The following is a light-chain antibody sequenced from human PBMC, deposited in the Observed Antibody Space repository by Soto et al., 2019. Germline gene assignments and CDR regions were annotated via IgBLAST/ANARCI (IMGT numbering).Light chain of an antibody. CDR2: EVS. Sequence: DVVMTQSPLSLPVTLGQPASISCTSSQSLIHSDGSTYLSWFQQRPGQSPRRLIYEVSDRDSGVXXXFSGSGXGXXXXLXISXVXAXDVGVYYCMQGTHWPWTFGQGTEVEIK. J-gene: IGKJ1*01. CDR1: QSLIHSDGSTY. V-gene: IGKV2-30*02. CDR3: MQGTHWPWT.